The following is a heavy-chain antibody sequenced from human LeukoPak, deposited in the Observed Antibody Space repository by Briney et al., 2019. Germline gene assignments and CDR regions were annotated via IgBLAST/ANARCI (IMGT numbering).Heavy chain of an antibody. CDR1: GGTFSSYA. CDR3: ARTKTEWELLQYYYYYGMDV. D-gene: IGHD1-26*01. J-gene: IGHJ6*02. CDR2: ISAYNGNT. Sequence: ASVKVSCKASGGTFSSYAISWVRQAPGQGLEWMGWISAYNGNTNYAQKLQGRVTMTTDTPTSTAYMELRSLRSDDTAVYYCARTKTEWELLQYYYYYGMDVWGQGTTVTVSS. V-gene: IGHV1-18*01.